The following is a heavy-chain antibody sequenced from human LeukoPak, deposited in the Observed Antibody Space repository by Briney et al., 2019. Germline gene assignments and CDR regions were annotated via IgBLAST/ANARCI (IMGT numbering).Heavy chain of an antibody. D-gene: IGHD4-23*01. CDR1: GFTFNSYA. J-gene: IGHJ4*02. CDR2: ISSDGKRT. Sequence: GGSLILSCAASGFTFNSYAMGWVRQAPGKGLEYVSAISSDGKRTFYANSVKGRFTISRDNSKNTVSLQMGSLRAEDTAVYYCTNGLCCGDYGGYWGQGTLVTVSS. CDR3: TNGLCCGDYGGY. V-gene: IGHV3-64*01.